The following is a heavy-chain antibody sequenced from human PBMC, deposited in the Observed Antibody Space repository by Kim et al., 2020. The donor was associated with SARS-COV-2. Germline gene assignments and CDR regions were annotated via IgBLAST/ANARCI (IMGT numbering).Heavy chain of an antibody. J-gene: IGHJ4*02. CDR2: ST. V-gene: IGHV4-59*01. D-gene: IGHD6-19*01. CDR3: ARDRSGWYDY. Sequence: STNYNPSLKSRVTISVDTSKNQFSLKLSSVTAADTAVYYCARDRSGWYDYWGQGTLVTVSS.